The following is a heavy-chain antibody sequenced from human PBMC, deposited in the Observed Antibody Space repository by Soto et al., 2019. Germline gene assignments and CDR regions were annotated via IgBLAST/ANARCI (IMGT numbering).Heavy chain of an antibody. CDR1: GGSISSGPYY. CDR3: ARHGVDYGDYASYYYYGMDV. D-gene: IGHD4-17*01. Sequence: SETLSLTCTASGGSISSGPYYWGWIRQPPGKGLDWIGFIYYSGSAYYNPSLKSRVTISIDTSKNQFSLKLTSMTAADTAVFYCARHGVDYGDYASYYYYGMDVWGRGTTVTVSS. J-gene: IGHJ6*02. CDR2: IYYSGSA. V-gene: IGHV4-39*01.